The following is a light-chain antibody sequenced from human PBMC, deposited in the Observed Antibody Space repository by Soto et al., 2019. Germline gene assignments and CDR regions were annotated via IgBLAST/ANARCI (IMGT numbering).Light chain of an antibody. J-gene: IGKJ1*01. Sequence: DKKITKSPFSLSTSVGDRVTITCQASQDISNYLNCYQQKPGKAPKLLIFDASSLKGGVPSRFSGSGSGSEFTLTSSSLQPDDVVFYYSQQYDRHSWTCGQGTKVDIK. CDR1: QDISNY. V-gene: IGKV1-33*01. CDR3: QQYDRHSWT. CDR2: DAS.